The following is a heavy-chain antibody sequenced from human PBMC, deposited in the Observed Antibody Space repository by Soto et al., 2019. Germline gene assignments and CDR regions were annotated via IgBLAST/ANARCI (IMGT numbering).Heavy chain of an antibody. V-gene: IGHV1-18*01. CDR1: GYTFTSYG. CDR2: ISAYNGNT. CDR3: ARDHQRYCSGGSCYGADY. J-gene: IGHJ4*02. Sequence: QVKLVQSGAEVKKPGASVKVSCKASGYTFTSYGISWVRQAPGQGLEWMGWISAYNGNTNYAQKLQGRVTMTTDTSTSTAYMELRSLRSDDTAVYYCARDHQRYCSGGSCYGADYWGQGTLVTVSS. D-gene: IGHD2-15*01.